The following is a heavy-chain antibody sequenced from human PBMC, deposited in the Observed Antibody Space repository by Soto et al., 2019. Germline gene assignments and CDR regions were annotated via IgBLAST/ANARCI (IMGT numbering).Heavy chain of an antibody. V-gene: IGHV1-18*01. J-gene: IGHJ4*02. Sequence: VSVKVSCKASGYTFTSYGIIWVRQAPGQGLEWMGWISAYNGNTNYAQKLQGRVTMTTDTSTSTAYMELRSLRSDDTAVYYCARAPPLRYFDGTSDYWGQGTLVTVSS. CDR2: ISAYNGNT. CDR3: ARAPPLRYFDGTSDY. CDR1: GYTFTSYG. D-gene: IGHD3-9*01.